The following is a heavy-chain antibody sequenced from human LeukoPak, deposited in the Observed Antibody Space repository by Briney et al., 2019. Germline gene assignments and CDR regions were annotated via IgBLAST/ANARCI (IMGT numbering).Heavy chain of an antibody. J-gene: IGHJ5*02. V-gene: IGHV3-7*05. CDR3: ARVGSSGYSAANWFDP. CDR1: GFTFSSYW. Sequence: PGGSLRLSCAASGFTFSSYWMIWVRQAPGKGLEWVANIKQDGSEKYYVDSVKGLFTISRDNDKNPMYLKMNSLRAEDTAVYYCARVGSSGYSAANWFDPWGQGTLVTVSS. D-gene: IGHD3-22*01. CDR2: IKQDGSEK.